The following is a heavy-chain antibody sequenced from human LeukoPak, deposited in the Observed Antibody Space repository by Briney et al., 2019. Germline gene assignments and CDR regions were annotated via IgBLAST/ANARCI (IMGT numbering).Heavy chain of an antibody. V-gene: IGHV3-20*04. J-gene: IGHJ3*02. CDR3: ARTATDAFDI. CDR1: GFTFDDYG. CDR2: INWNGDST. D-gene: IGHD2-21*02. Sequence: GGSLRLSCAASGFTFDDYGMSWVRQAPGKGLEWVSGINWNGDSTDYADSVKGRFTISRDNAKNTLYLQMNSLRAEDTAVYFCARTATDAFDIWGQGTVVTVSS.